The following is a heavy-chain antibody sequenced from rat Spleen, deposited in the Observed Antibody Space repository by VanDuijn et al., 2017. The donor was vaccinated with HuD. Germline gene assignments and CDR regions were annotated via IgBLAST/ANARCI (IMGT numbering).Heavy chain of an antibody. CDR3: TTGLH. CDR2: ISYDGSKT. CDR1: GFIFSDFY. V-gene: IGHV5-29*01. J-gene: IGHJ2*01. D-gene: IGHD4-1*01. Sequence: EVQLVKSDGGLVQPGRSLKLSCAASGFIFSDFYMAWVRQAPTKGLEWVATISYDGSKTYYRDSVKGRFTISRDNARSTLNLHMDSLRSEDTATYYCTTGLHWGQGVMVTVSS.